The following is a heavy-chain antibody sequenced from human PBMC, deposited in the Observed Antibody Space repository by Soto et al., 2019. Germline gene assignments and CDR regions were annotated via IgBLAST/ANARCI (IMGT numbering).Heavy chain of an antibody. CDR2: ISSSSSTI. Sequence: PGGSLRLSCAASGFTFSSYSMNWVRQGPGKGLEWVSYISSSSSTIYYADSVKGRFTISRDNSKNTLYLQMNSLRAEDTAVYYCARDRIFGVVILAYYYYGMDVWGQGTTVTVS. CDR1: GFTFSSYS. J-gene: IGHJ6*02. CDR3: ARDRIFGVVILAYYYYGMDV. D-gene: IGHD3-3*02. V-gene: IGHV3-48*01.